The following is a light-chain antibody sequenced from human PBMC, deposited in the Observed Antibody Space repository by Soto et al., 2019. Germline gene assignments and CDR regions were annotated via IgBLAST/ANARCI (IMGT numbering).Light chain of an antibody. CDR3: ATWDDTLSGFV. Sequence: QSVLTQPPSVSAAPGQKVTISCSGSSSNIGGNSVSWYEHLPGTAPKLLIYRNNQRPSGVPDRFSGSKSGTSASLAISGLRSEDEADYYCATWDDTLSGFVFGTGTKVTVL. CDR2: RNN. J-gene: IGLJ1*01. CDR1: SSNIGGNS. V-gene: IGLV1-47*01.